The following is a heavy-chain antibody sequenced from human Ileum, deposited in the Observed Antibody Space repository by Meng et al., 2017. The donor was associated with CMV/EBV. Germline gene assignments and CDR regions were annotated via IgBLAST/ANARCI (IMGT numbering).Heavy chain of an antibody. CDR2: VFYSGST. CDR1: GGSVSSNNYY. CDR3: ATGKVTQHYYFDAMGV. D-gene: IGHD4-23*01. Sequence: SETLSLTCTVSGGSVSSNNYYWAWIRQSPGKGLEWIASVFYSGSTKYNPSLKSRVTMSVDTSKNQFSLEVTSVTAADTAVYYCATGKVTQHYYFDAMGVWGLGNTVTVSS. J-gene: IGHJ6*01. V-gene: IGHV4-39*01.